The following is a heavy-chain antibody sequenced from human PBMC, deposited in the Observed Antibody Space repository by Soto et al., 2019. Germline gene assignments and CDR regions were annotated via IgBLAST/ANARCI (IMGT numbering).Heavy chain of an antibody. Sequence: QVQLVQSGAEVKKPGASVKVSCKASGYTFTSYGISWVRQAPGQGLEWMGWISAYNGNTNYAQKLQGRVTMTTDTSTXTAYVELRSLRSDDTAVYYCAREASDSSSSGPTGGMDVWGQGTTVTVSS. CDR2: ISAYNGNT. V-gene: IGHV1-18*01. D-gene: IGHD6-13*01. CDR1: GYTFTSYG. CDR3: AREASDSSSSGPTGGMDV. J-gene: IGHJ6*02.